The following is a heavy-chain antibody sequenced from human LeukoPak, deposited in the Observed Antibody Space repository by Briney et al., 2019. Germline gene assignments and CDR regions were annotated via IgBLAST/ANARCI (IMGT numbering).Heavy chain of an antibody. CDR2: INSDGSTT. J-gene: IGHJ4*02. V-gene: IGHV3-74*01. Sequence: PGGSLRLSCAASEFSVGSNYMTWVRQAPGKGLEWVSRINSDGSTTSYADSVKGRFTISRDNAKNTLSLQMNSLRAEDTAVYYCATGRSGYGYWGQGTLVTVSS. CDR3: ATGRSGYGY. CDR1: EFSVGSNY. D-gene: IGHD3-3*01.